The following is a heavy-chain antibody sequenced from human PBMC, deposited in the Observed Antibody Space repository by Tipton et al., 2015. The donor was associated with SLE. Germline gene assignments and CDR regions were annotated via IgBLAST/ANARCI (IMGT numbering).Heavy chain of an antibody. Sequence: QVQLVQSGAEVKKPWASVKVSCKTSGYTFTSYGISWVRQAPGQGLEWMGWISNYNGNTNYEQKFQGRVTMTTDTSTSTAYMDLRSLTSDDTAVYYCARAVTTGLYWYFDLWGRGTLVTVSS. V-gene: IGHV1-18*01. CDR1: GYTFTSYG. D-gene: IGHD4-17*01. CDR3: ARAVTTGLYWYFDL. J-gene: IGHJ2*01. CDR2: ISNYNGNT.